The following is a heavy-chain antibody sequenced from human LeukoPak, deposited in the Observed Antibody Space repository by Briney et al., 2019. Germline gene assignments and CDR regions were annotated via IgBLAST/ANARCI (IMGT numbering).Heavy chain of an antibody. J-gene: IGHJ6*02. V-gene: IGHV3-21*04. CDR3: ARVAATIYWYYGMDV. D-gene: IGHD6-13*01. Sequence: GGSLRLSCAASGFTFSDCSMNWVRQAPGEGLEWVASITSRSTYIFYADSVKGRFTISRDNARNSLYLQMVGLRAEDTAVYYCARVAATIYWYYGMDVWGQGTTVTVPS. CDR1: GFTFSDCS. CDR2: ITSRSTYI.